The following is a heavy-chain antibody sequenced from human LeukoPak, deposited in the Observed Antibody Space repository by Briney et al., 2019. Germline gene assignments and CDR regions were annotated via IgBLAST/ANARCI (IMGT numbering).Heavy chain of an antibody. D-gene: IGHD3-22*01. CDR3: ARHPAMIVAIRWFDH. Sequence: PSETLSLTCTVSGGSISSSSYYWGWIRQPPGKGLEWIGSIYYSGSTYYNPSLKSRVTISVDTSKNQFSLKLSSVTAADTAVYYCARHPAMIVAIRWFDHWGQGTLVTVSS. V-gene: IGHV4-39*01. J-gene: IGHJ5*02. CDR1: GGSISSSSYY. CDR2: IYYSGST.